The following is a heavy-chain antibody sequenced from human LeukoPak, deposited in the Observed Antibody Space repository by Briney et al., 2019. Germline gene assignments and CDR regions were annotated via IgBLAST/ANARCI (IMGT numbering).Heavy chain of an antibody. Sequence: SETLSLTCTVSGGSISRSSFYWGWIRQPPGKGLEWIGSIYYSGSTSYYNPSLKSRIIISVDTSKNQFSLKLSSVTAADTAVYYCASPGCYASGSFCHYFDYWGQGTLVTVSS. V-gene: IGHV4-39*01. J-gene: IGHJ4*02. CDR1: GGSISRSSFY. D-gene: IGHD3-10*01. CDR3: ASPGCYASGSFCHYFDY. CDR2: IYYSGSTS.